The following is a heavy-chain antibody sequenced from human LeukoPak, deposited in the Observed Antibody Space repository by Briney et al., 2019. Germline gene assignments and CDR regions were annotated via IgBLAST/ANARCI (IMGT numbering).Heavy chain of an antibody. Sequence: GGSLRLSCAASGFTLSNYNMNWVRQAPGKGLEWVSSISSSGSTIYYADSVKGRFTISRDNAKNSLYLQMNSLGAEDTAVYYCAELGITMIGGVWGKGTTVTISS. CDR1: GFTLSNYN. CDR2: ISSSGSTI. D-gene: IGHD3-10*02. V-gene: IGHV3-48*03. J-gene: IGHJ6*04. CDR3: AELGITMIGGV.